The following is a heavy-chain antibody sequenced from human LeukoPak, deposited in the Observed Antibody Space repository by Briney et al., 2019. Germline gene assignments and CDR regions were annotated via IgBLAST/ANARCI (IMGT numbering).Heavy chain of an antibody. CDR2: IYYSGST. J-gene: IGHJ4*02. CDR3: ARDPGYFDY. CDR1: GGSISSYY. V-gene: IGHV4-59*12. Sequence: SETLSLTCTVSGGSISSYYWSWVRQPPGKGLEWIGYIYYSGSTNYNPSLKSRVSISIDTSKNQFSLKLSSVTAADTAVYYCARDPGYFDYWGQGTLVTVSS.